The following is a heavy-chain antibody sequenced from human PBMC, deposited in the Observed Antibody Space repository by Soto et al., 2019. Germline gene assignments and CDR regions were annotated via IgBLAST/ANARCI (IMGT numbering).Heavy chain of an antibody. CDR3: ARDRYFFDS. CDR2: IDSNGDYT. D-gene: IGHD3-16*02. J-gene: IGHJ4*02. V-gene: IGHV3-20*04. CDR1: GFTFAAYG. Sequence: GGSLRLSCAASGFTFAAYGRSWVRQVPGKGLEWVSGIDSNGDYTDYEDSVKGRFTISRDNAKNSLSLQMNSLRAEDTALYYCARDRYFFDSWGQGILVTVSS.